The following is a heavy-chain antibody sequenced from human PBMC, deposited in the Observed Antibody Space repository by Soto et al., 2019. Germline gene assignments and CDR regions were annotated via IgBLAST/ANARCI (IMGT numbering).Heavy chain of an antibody. CDR3: ARPRTTETTKGYDY. V-gene: IGHV1-69*01. CDR1: GGTFISYP. D-gene: IGHD1-1*01. CDR2: IIPIFGTT. Sequence: QVQLVQSGAEVKKPGSSVRVSCKASGGTFISYPIGWVRQAPGQGLEWMGLIIPIFGTTNYAQRFQGRVTISADESTSTAYMELSSLRYEDTAVYFCARPRTTETTKGYDYWGQGTLVTVSS. J-gene: IGHJ4*02.